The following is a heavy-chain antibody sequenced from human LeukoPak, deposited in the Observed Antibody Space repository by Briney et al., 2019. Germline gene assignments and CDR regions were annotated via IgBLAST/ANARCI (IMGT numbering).Heavy chain of an antibody. Sequence: SVKVSCKASGGTFSSYAISWVRQAPGQGLEWMGRIIPILGIANYAQKFQGRVTITADKSTSTAYMELSSLRSEDTAVYYCASSSWAADAFDIWGQGTMVTVSS. J-gene: IGHJ3*02. CDR3: ASSSWAADAFDI. CDR1: GGTFSSYA. V-gene: IGHV1-69*04. D-gene: IGHD6-13*01. CDR2: IIPILGIA.